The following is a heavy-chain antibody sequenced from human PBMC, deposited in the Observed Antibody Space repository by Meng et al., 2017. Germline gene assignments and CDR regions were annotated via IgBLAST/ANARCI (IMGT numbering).Heavy chain of an antibody. CDR3: ARRRGGSSDWFDP. CDR2: INHSGST. Sequence: QVQPQQGGAGLLKHSGTLSLSCAVYGGSFSGYYWSWIRQPPGKGLEWIGEINHSGSTNYNPSLQSRVTISVDTSKNQFSLKLSSVTAADTAVHYCARRRGGSSDWFDPWGQGTLVTVSS. V-gene: IGHV4-34*01. J-gene: IGHJ5*02. CDR1: GGSFSGYY. D-gene: IGHD6-6*01.